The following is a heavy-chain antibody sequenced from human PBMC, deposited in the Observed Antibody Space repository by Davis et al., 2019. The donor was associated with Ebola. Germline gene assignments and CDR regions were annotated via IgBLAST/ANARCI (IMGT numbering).Heavy chain of an antibody. CDR3: ARTKSHRWGSTSSWFDP. Sequence: ASVKVSCKASGYTFTSYAMHWVRQAPGQRLEWMGWINAGNGNTKYSQKFQGRVTITRDTSASTAYMDLSSLRSDDTAVYYCARTKSHRWGSTSSWFDPWGQGTLVTVSS. D-gene: IGHD6-6*01. CDR1: GYTFTSYA. V-gene: IGHV1-3*01. J-gene: IGHJ5*02. CDR2: INAGNGNT.